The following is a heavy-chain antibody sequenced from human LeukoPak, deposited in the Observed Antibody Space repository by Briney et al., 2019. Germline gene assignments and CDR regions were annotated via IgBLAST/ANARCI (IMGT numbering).Heavy chain of an antibody. V-gene: IGHV1-8*01. D-gene: IGHD1-26*01. CDR3: AREGQWEPYDY. J-gene: IGHJ4*02. CDR1: GYTFTSYD. Sequence: ASVKVSCKASGYTFTSYDINWVRQATGQGLEWMGWMNPNSGNTGYAQKFQGRVTMTRNTSISTAYMELRSLRSDDTAVYYCAREGQWEPYDYWGQGTLVTVSS. CDR2: MNPNSGNT.